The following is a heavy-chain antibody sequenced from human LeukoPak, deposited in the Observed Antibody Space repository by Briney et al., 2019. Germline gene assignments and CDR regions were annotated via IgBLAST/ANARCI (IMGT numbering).Heavy chain of an antibody. Sequence: GGSLRLSCAASGFTFSSYAMSWLRQAPGKGLEWVSVISGSGDSTKYADSVKGRFTISRDNSKNTLYLQTDSLRVEDTAVYHCASRWFGPGGQGALVIVSS. CDR2: ISGSGDST. CDR1: GFTFSSYA. J-gene: IGHJ5*02. V-gene: IGHV3-23*01. CDR3: ASRWFGP.